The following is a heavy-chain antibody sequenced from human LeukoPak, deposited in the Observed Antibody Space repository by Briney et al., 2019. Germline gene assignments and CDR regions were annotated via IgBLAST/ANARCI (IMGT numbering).Heavy chain of an antibody. CDR1: GFTFSSYW. CDR2: ISSSSSYI. D-gene: IGHD5-12*01. Sequence: GGSLRLSCAASGFTFSSYWMHWVRQAPGKGLEWVSSISSSSSYIYYADSVKGRFTISGDNAKNSLYLQMNSLRAEDTAVYYCARAWIYYGMDVWGQGTTVTVSS. V-gene: IGHV3-21*01. CDR3: ARAWIYYGMDV. J-gene: IGHJ6*02.